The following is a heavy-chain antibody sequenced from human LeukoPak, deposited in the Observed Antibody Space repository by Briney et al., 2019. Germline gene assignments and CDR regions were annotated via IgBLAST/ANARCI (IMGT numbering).Heavy chain of an antibody. CDR2: IYYSGST. V-gene: IGHV4-59*08. CDR3: ARHLTDDCYFDY. J-gene: IGHJ4*02. Sequence: SETLSLTCTVSGGSISSYYWSWIRQPPGKGLEWIGYIYYSGSTNHNPSLKSRVTISVDTSKNQFSLKLSSVTAADTAVYYCARHLTDDCYFDYWGQGTLVTVSS. D-gene: IGHD2-21*02. CDR1: GGSISSYY.